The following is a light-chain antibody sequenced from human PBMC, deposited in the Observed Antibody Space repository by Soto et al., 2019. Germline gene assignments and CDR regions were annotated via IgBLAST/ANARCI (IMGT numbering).Light chain of an antibody. CDR2: LNSDGSH. V-gene: IGLV4-69*01. CDR1: SGHSSYA. J-gene: IGLJ2*01. Sequence: QPVLTQSPSASASLGASVKLTCTLSSGHSSYAIAWHQQQPEKGPRYLMKLNSDGSHSKGDGIPDRFSGSSSGAERYLTISSLQSEDEADYYCLTWVTGIQVFGGGTKVTGL. CDR3: LTWVTGIQV.